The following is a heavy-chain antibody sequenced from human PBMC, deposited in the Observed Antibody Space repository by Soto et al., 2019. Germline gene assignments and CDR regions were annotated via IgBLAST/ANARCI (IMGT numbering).Heavy chain of an antibody. CDR2: ITPIFGTA. CDR3: AREPRVLAAAGPAFDI. CDR1: GGTFSSYA. V-gene: IGHV1-69*06. Sequence: SVKVSCKASGGTFSSYAISCVRQSPLQGLEWMGGITPIFGTANYAQKFQGRVTITADKSTSTAYMELSSLRSEDTAVYYCAREPRVLAAAGPAFDIWGQGTMVTVSS. D-gene: IGHD6-13*01. J-gene: IGHJ3*02.